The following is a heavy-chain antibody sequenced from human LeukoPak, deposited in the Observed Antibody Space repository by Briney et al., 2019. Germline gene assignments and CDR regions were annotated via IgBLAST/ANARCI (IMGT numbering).Heavy chain of an antibody. J-gene: IGHJ3*02. Sequence: ASVNVSCKDSGGTFSSYAISWVRQAPGQGLEWMGRIIPILGIANYAQQFQGRVTITADKSKSTVYMELSSLRCEDTAVYYCARGGDMVRGVIDTFDIWGQGTMVTVSS. CDR3: ARGGDMVRGVIDTFDI. V-gene: IGHV1-69*04. D-gene: IGHD3-10*01. CDR2: IIPILGIA. CDR1: GGTFSSYA.